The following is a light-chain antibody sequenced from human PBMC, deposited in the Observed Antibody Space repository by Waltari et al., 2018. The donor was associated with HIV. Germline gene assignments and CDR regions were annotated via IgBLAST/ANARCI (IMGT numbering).Light chain of an antibody. CDR1: SSDVGSYNL. CDR2: EVS. J-gene: IGLJ1*01. Sequence: QSALTQPASVSGSPGQSITISCTGTSSDVGSYNLVSWYQQHPGKAPKLMIYEVSKRPSGFSNRFSGSKSDNTASLTISGLQAEDEADYYCCSYAVSSTYVFGTGTKVTVL. V-gene: IGLV2-23*02. CDR3: CSYAVSSTYV.